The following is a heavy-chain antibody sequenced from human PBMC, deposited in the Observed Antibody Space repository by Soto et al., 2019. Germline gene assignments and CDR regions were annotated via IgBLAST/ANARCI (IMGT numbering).Heavy chain of an antibody. J-gene: IGHJ3*01. CDR1: GGTLKNQA. Sequence: QVQLVQSGAEVKKPGSSVKVSCKTSGGTLKNQAITWVRQAHRQGLEWMGGFLPPFNITNYAEKFQGRLTITAEEDTRTPYIKRGSITHADSAVYYFASPTPPMIVFAVEVWGQGTMVTVSS. CDR3: ASPTPPMIVFAVEV. CDR2: FLPPFNIT. D-gene: IGHD3-22*01. V-gene: IGHV1-69*01.